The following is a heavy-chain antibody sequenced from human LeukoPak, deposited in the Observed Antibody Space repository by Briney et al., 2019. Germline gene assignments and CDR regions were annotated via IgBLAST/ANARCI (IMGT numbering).Heavy chain of an antibody. D-gene: IGHD6-6*01. V-gene: IGHV4-39*07. CDR3: ARLNIAARLFDY. CDR1: GGSINTNTFF. CDR2: VFYSGSI. J-gene: IGHJ4*02. Sequence: SETLSLTCGVSGGSINTNTFFWGWIRQPPGKGLEWIGNVFYSGSIMYNPSLKSRVTMSVDTSKNQFSLKLSSVTAADTAVYFCARLNIAARLFDYWGQGTLVTVSS.